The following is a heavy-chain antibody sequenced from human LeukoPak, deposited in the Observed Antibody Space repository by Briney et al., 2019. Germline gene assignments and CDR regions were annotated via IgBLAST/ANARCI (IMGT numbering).Heavy chain of an antibody. CDR3: ASMGAVKVFDY. Sequence: SETLSLTCAVSGGSISSSNWWSWVRRPPGKGLEWIGEIYHSGSTNYNPSLKSRVTISVDKSKNQFSLKLSSVTAADTAVYYCASMGAVKVFDYWGQGTLVTVSS. J-gene: IGHJ4*02. D-gene: IGHD1-26*01. V-gene: IGHV4-4*02. CDR1: GGSISSSNW. CDR2: IYHSGST.